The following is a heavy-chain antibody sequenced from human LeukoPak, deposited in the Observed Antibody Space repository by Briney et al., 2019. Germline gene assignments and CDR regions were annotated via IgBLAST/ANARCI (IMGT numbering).Heavy chain of an antibody. CDR2: MSYSGST. CDR3: ARVRGVVGATIDAFDI. D-gene: IGHD1-26*01. V-gene: IGHV4-39*07. Sequence: SDTLSLTCTVSGGSISSSTCHWGWIRQPPGQGLEWIASMSYSGSTYYNPSLTSRVTLSVDTSKNQFSLKLSSVTAADTAVYYCARVRGVVGATIDAFDIWGQGTMVTVSS. J-gene: IGHJ3*02. CDR1: GGSISSSTCH.